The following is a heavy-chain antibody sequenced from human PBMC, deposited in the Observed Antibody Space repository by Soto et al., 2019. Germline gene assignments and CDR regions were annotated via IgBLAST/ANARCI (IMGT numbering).Heavy chain of an antibody. CDR1: GFTFSSYD. CDR3: ARDTYYDFWSGSSFDY. V-gene: IGHV3-13*01. J-gene: IGHJ4*02. CDR2: IGTAGDT. D-gene: IGHD3-3*01. Sequence: GSLRLSCAASGFTFSSYDMYWVRQATGKGLEWVSAIGTAGDTYYPGSVKGRFTISRDNAKNSLYLQMNSLRDEDTAVYYCARDTYYDFWSGSSFDYWGKGTLVTVS.